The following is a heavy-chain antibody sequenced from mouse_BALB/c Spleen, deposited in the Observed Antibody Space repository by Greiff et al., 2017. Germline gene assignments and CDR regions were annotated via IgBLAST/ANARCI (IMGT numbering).Heavy chain of an antibody. V-gene: IGHV1-67*01. J-gene: IGHJ2*01. D-gene: IGHD1-2*01. Sequence: VQLQESGPELVRPGESVKISCKGSGYTFTDYAMHWVKQSHAKSLVWIGVISIYYDNTNYNQKFKGKATMTVDKSSSTAYMELARLTSEDSAIYYCARGGEVHYYGYDYFDYWGQGTTLTVSS. CDR1: GYTFTDYA. CDR2: ISIYYDNT. CDR3: ARGGEVHYYGYDYFDY.